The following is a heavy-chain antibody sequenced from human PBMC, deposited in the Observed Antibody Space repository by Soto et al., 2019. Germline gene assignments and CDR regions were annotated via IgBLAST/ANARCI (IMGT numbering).Heavy chain of an antibody. V-gene: IGHV4-59*08. CDR2: IYYTGST. Sequence: SETLSLTCTVSGGSISSYYWSWIRQPPGKGLEWIGYIYYTGSTNYNPSLKSRVTISVDTSKNQFSLKLSSVTAADTAVYYCARQTYVVAGIVFDYWAQGTLVTVSS. CDR1: GGSISSYY. CDR3: ARQTYVVAGIVFDY. D-gene: IGHD6-19*01. J-gene: IGHJ4*02.